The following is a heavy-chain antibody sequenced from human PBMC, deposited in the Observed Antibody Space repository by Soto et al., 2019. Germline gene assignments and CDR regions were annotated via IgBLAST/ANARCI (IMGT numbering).Heavy chain of an antibody. CDR2: IDYSGTA. Sequence: SETLSLTCTVSYGSLSVSNVFWGWVRQPPGKGLEWIGNIDYSGTAYFNPSLGTRVTFPVDTSKNQFSLTLYSVTAADTAVYYCARTTGRHLDFWGQGILVTVSS. J-gene: IGHJ4*02. CDR3: ARTTGRHLDF. D-gene: IGHD4-4*01. CDR1: YGSLSVSNVF. V-gene: IGHV4-39*01.